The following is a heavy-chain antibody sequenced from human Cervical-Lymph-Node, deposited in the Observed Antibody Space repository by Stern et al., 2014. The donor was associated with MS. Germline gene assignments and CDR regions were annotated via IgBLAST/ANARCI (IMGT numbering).Heavy chain of an antibody. D-gene: IGHD6-13*01. CDR3: AKRIAAAGTHPGTLDY. J-gene: IGHJ4*02. Sequence: YADSVKGRFTVSRDNSKNTLYLQMNSLRAEDTAVYYCAKRIAAAGTHPGTLDYWGQGTLVTVSS. V-gene: IGHV3-30*02.